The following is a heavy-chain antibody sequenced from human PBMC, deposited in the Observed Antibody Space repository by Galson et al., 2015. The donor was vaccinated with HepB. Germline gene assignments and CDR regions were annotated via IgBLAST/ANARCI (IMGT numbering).Heavy chain of an antibody. J-gene: IGHJ4*02. Sequence: SLRLSCAASGFTFSSYAMNWVRQAPGKGLEWVSYISGSGDYTVYADSVKGRFTISRDSSNSTLFLQMNSLIVEDTAFYFCARRSGKGFDYWGQGTLVTVSS. V-gene: IGHV3-23*01. CDR3: ARRSGKGFDY. D-gene: IGHD3-10*01. CDR1: GFTFSSYA. CDR2: ISGSGDYT.